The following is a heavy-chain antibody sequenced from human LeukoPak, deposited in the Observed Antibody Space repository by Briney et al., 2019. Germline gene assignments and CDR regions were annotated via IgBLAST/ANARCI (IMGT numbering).Heavy chain of an antibody. CDR1: GFNFRNYG. CDR2: IWYDGSKK. Sequence: GGSLRLSCAASGFNFRNYGMHWFRQAPGKGLEWVAVIWYDGSKKEYADSVKGRFTISRDDSKNTLYLQMNSLTVDDTAVYYCAREASGYYRDFWGQGTLVTVSS. D-gene: IGHD3-3*01. V-gene: IGHV3-33*01. CDR3: AREASGYYRDF. J-gene: IGHJ4*02.